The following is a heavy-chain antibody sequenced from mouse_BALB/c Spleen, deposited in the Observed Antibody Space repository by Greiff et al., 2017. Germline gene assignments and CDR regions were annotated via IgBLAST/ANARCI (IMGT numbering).Heavy chain of an antibody. Sequence: VQLQQSGAELVKPGASVKLSCTASGFNIKDTYMHWVKQRPEQGLEWIGRIDPANGNTKYDPKFQGKATITADTSSNTAYLQLSSLTPEDTAVYYCAPYYYGSSPRFADWGQGTLVTVSA. CDR2: IDPANGNT. CDR3: APYYYGSSPRFAD. J-gene: IGHJ3*01. D-gene: IGHD1-1*01. CDR1: GFNIKDTY. V-gene: IGHV14-3*02.